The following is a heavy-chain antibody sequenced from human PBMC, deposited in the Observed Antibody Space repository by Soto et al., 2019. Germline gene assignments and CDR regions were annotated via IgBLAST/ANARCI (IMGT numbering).Heavy chain of an antibody. CDR3: ARDISYGSGHAFDI. J-gene: IGHJ3*02. CDR2: INPNSGGT. D-gene: IGHD3-10*01. CDR1: GYTFTGYY. Sequence: ASVKVSCKASGYTFTGYYMHWVRHAPGQGLEWMGWINPNSGGTNYAQKFQGWVTMTRDTSISTAYMELSRLRSDDTAVYYCARDISYGSGHAFDIWGQGTMVTVSS. V-gene: IGHV1-2*04.